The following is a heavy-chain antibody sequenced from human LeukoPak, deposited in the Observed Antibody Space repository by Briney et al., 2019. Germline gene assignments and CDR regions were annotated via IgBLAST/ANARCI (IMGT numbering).Heavy chain of an antibody. CDR2: ISGSGDNT. CDR3: AKWKYSNSGIDDY. J-gene: IGHJ4*02. Sequence: GGSLRLSCIASGFRLSSYAMSWVRQVPGKGLEWVSVISGSGDNTYYADSVKGRFTISRDNSKNMLYLQMNSLRAEDTAVYYCAKWKYSNSGIDDYWGQGTLVTVSS. D-gene: IGHD6-6*01. CDR1: GFRLSSYA. V-gene: IGHV3-23*01.